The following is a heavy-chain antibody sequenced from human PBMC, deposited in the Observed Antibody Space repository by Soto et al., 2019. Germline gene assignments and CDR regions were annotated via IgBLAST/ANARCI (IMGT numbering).Heavy chain of an antibody. CDR2: MNPNSGNT. Sequence: ASVKVSCKASGYTFTSYDINWVRQATGQGLEWMGWMNPNSGNTGYAQKFQGRVTMTRNTSISTAYMELSRLRSDDTAVYYCAREGGYSSGWYVPGYYGMDVWGQGTTVTVSS. CDR1: GYTFTSYD. D-gene: IGHD6-19*01. V-gene: IGHV1-8*01. J-gene: IGHJ6*02. CDR3: AREGGYSSGWYVPGYYGMDV.